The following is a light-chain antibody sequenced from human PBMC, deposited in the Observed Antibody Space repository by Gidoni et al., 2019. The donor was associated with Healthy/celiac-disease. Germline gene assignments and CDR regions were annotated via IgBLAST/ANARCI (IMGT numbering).Light chain of an antibody. CDR1: QSVSSY. CDR3: QQRSNWPRLT. Sequence: EIVLTQSPATLSLSPGERATLSCRASQSVSSYVAWYQQKPGQAPRLLIYDASNRATGIPARFRGSGSGTDFTLTISSLEPEDFAVYYCQQRSNWPRLTFGGGTKVEIK. J-gene: IGKJ4*01. V-gene: IGKV3-11*01. CDR2: DAS.